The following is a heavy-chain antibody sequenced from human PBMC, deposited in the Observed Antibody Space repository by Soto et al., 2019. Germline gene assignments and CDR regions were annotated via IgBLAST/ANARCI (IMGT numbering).Heavy chain of an antibody. Sequence: QVQLVESGGGVVQPGRSLRLSCAASGFSFSSYDMHWVRQAPGKGLEWVAVISYDGKMKFYADSVKGRFTISRDNPQNTLFLQINSLRADDTAVYFCAKGNVPNYYYYYYMDVWGRGTTVTVSS. V-gene: IGHV3-30*18. CDR1: GFSFSSYD. J-gene: IGHJ6*03. CDR2: ISYDGKMK. D-gene: IGHD2-2*01. CDR3: AKGNVPNYYYYYYMDV.